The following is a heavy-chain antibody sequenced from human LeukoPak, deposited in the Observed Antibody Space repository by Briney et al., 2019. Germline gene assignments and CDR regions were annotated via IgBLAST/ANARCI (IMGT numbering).Heavy chain of an antibody. CDR3: ARGDRRIAVAGTRASGQFDY. D-gene: IGHD6-19*01. CDR1: GYTFTSYG. J-gene: IGHJ4*02. Sequence: GASVKVSCKASGYTFTSYGISWVRQAPGQGLEWMGWISAYNGNTNYAQKLQGRVTMTTDTSTSTAYMELRSLRSDDTAVYYCARGDRRIAVAGTRASGQFDYWGQGTLVTVSS. CDR2: ISAYNGNT. V-gene: IGHV1-18*01.